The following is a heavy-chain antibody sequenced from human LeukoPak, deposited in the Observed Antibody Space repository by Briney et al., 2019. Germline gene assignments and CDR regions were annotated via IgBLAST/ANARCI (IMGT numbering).Heavy chain of an antibody. CDR2: ISWNSGSI. J-gene: IGHJ4*02. V-gene: IGHV3-9*01. Sequence: GGSLRLSCAASGFTFDDYAMHWVRQAPGKGLEWVSGISWNSGSIGYADSVKGRFTISRDNAKNSLYLQMNSLRAEDTALYYCAKGSDTAYWGQGTLVTVSS. CDR3: AKGSDTAY. D-gene: IGHD5-18*01. CDR1: GFTFDDYA.